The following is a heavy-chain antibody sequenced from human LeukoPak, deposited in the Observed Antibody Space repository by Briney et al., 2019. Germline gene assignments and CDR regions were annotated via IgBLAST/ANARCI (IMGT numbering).Heavy chain of an antibody. CDR1: GGSISSGSYY. V-gene: IGHV4-61*01. D-gene: IGHD3-10*01. J-gene: IGHJ6*03. Sequence: SETLSLTCTVSGGSISSGSYYWSWIRQPPGKGLEWIGYIYYSGSTNYNPSLKSRVTISVDTSKNQFSLKLSSVTAADTAVYYCAREGPEGFGESRDYYYMDVWGKGTTVTVSS. CDR2: IYYSGST. CDR3: AREGPEGFGESRDYYYMDV.